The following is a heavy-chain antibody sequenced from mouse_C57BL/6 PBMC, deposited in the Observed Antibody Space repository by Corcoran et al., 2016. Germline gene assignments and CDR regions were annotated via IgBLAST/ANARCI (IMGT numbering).Heavy chain of an antibody. Sequence: EVQLQQSGPELVKPGASVKISCKASGYTFTDYYMNWVKQSHGKSLEWIGDINPNNGGTSYNQKFKGKATLTVDKSSSTAYMELRGLTSEDSAVYYCARFRLRLDYWGQGTTLTVSS. CDR3: ARFRLRLDY. CDR1: GYTFTDYY. CDR2: INPNNGGT. J-gene: IGHJ2*01. V-gene: IGHV1-26*01. D-gene: IGHD1-2*01.